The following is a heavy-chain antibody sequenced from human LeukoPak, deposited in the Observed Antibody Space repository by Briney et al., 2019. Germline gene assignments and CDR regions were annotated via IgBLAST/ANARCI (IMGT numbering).Heavy chain of an antibody. V-gene: IGHV3-21*01. Sequence: GGSLRLSCAASGFTFSSYSMNWVRQAPGKGLEWVSSISSSSSYIYYADSVKGRFTISRDNAKNSLYLQMNSLRAEDTAVYYCAGGPREGATYFDYWGQGTLVTVSS. CDR3: AGGPREGATYFDY. CDR1: GFTFSSYS. D-gene: IGHD1-26*01. CDR2: ISSSSSYI. J-gene: IGHJ4*02.